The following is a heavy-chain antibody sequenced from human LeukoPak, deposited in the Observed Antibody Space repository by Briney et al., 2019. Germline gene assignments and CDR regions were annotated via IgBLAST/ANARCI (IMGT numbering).Heavy chain of an antibody. CDR2: ISYDGSNK. Sequence: GGSLRLSCAASGFTFSSYAMHWVRQAPGKGLEWVAVISYDGSNKYYADSVKGRFTISRDNSKNTLYLQMNSLRAEDTAVYYCAKGELSSSWSALDYWGQGTLVTVSS. CDR3: AKGELSSSWSALDY. V-gene: IGHV3-30-3*01. CDR1: GFTFSSYA. D-gene: IGHD6-13*01. J-gene: IGHJ4*02.